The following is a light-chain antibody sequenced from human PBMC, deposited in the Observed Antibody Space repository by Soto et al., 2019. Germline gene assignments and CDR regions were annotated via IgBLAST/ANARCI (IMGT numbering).Light chain of an antibody. J-gene: IGLJ1*01. V-gene: IGLV2-14*01. CDR2: EVS. CDR1: SSDVGGYNY. CDR3: SSYTRSSTLV. Sequence: QSALTQPASVSGSPGQSITISCTGTSSDVGGYNYVSWYQQHPGKAPKLMICEVSNRPSGVSNLFSGSKSGNTASLTISGLQAEDEADYYCSSYTRSSTLVFGAGTKLTVL.